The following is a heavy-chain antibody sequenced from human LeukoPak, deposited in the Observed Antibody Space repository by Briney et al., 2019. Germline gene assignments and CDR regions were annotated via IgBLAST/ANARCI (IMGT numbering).Heavy chain of an antibody. CDR1: GFTFSSYS. J-gene: IGHJ5*02. Sequence: GGSLRLSCAASGFTFSSYSMNWVRQAPGKGLEWVSYISSSSSTIYYADSVKGRFTISRDNAKNSLYLQMNSLRAEDTAVYYCASRVIAAAGTGWFDPWGQGTLVTVSS. CDR3: ASRVIAAAGTGWFDP. D-gene: IGHD6-13*01. V-gene: IGHV3-48*04. CDR2: ISSSSSTI.